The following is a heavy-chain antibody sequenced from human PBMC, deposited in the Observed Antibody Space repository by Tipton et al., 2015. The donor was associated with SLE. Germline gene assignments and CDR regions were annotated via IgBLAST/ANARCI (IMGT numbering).Heavy chain of an antibody. D-gene: IGHD2-21*01. V-gene: IGHV4-34*01. J-gene: IGHJ3*02. Sequence: TLSLTCAVYGGSFSGYQWSWIRQPPGKGLEWIGEINHSGRTNYNPSLKSRVTISLDTSKNQFSLRLSSVIAADTAVYYCARGRGGGESDAFDIWGQGTMVTVSS. CDR2: INHSGRT. CDR3: ARGRGGGESDAFDI. CDR1: GGSFSGYQ.